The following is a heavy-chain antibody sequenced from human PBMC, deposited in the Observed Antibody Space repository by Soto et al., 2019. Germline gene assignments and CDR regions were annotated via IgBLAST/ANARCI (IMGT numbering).Heavy chain of an antibody. CDR2: INPSGGST. Sequence: QVQLVQSGAEVKKPGASVKVSCKASGYTFTSYYMHWVRQAPGQGLEWMGIINPSGGSTSYAQKFQGRVTRTRDTSTSTVYMELSSLRSEDTAVYYCASYYGSGGGYNWFDPWGQGTLVTVSS. CDR3: ASYYGSGGGYNWFDP. D-gene: IGHD3-10*01. V-gene: IGHV1-46*03. J-gene: IGHJ5*02. CDR1: GYTFTSYY.